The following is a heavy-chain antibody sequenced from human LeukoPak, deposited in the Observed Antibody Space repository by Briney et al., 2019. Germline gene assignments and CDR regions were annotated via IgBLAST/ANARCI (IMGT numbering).Heavy chain of an antibody. Sequence: GGSLRLSCATSGFIFSTYALSWVRQAPGKGLEWASSISGSGGSTYHADSVKGRFTISRDSSKNTLYLQMNSLRAEGTAIYYCARVIRAAPGKGYFDYWGQGTLVTVSS. J-gene: IGHJ4*02. CDR1: GFIFSTYA. CDR3: ARVIRAAPGKGYFDY. D-gene: IGHD6-13*01. V-gene: IGHV3-23*01. CDR2: ISGSGGST.